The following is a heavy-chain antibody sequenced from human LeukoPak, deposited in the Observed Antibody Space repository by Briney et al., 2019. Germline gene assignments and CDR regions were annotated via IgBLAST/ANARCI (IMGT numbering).Heavy chain of an antibody. CDR1: GGSISSSSYY. CDR2: IYYSGST. J-gene: IGHJ6*03. D-gene: IGHD3-10*01. V-gene: IGHV4-39*01. Sequence: SETLSLTCTVSGGSISSSSYYWGWIRQPPGKGLEWIGSIYYSGSTYYNPSLKSRVTISVDTSKNQFSLKLSSVTAADTAVYYCARQGDLMVRGISYYYMDVWGKGTTVTISS. CDR3: ARQGDLMVRGISYYYMDV.